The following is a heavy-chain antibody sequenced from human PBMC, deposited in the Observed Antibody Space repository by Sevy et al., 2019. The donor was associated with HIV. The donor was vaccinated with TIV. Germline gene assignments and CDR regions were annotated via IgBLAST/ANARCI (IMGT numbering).Heavy chain of an antibody. CDR3: ARDDCSSLSCHGSLLY. J-gene: IGHJ4*02. Sequence: ASVKVSCKASGYTFTSYGISWVRQVPGQGLEWLGWISTLNVNTNNAQKFQGRVTMTTDTSTGTASMELRSLRSDDTAVYYCARDDCSSLSCHGSLLYWGQGTLVTVSS. CDR2: ISTLNVNT. V-gene: IGHV1-18*01. CDR1: GYTFTSYG. D-gene: IGHD2-2*01.